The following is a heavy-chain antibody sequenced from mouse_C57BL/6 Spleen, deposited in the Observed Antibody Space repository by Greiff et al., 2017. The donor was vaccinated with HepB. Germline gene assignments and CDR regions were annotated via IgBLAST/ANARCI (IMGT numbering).Heavy chain of an antibody. Sequence: EVQLQESGPGLVKPSQSLSLTCSVTGYSITSGYYWNWIRQFPGNKLEWMGYISYDGSNNYNPSLKNRISITRDTSKNQFFLKLNSVTTEDTATYYCATSGDWGQGTLVTVSA. J-gene: IGHJ3*01. CDR2: ISYDGSN. V-gene: IGHV3-6*01. CDR3: ATSGD. CDR1: GYSITSGYY. D-gene: IGHD3-2*02.